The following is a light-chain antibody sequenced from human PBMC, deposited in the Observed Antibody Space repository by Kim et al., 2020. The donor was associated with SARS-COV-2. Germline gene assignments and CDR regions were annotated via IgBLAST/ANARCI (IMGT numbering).Light chain of an antibody. J-gene: IGLJ3*02. CDR3: QVWDSSTWV. Sequence: SVALGQTATITCGGNNIVTKNVPWYQQKPGQAPVLVMYRDTNRPSGIPERFSGSNSGNTATLTISRAQAGDEADYYCQVWDSSTWVFGGGTQLTVL. V-gene: IGLV3-9*01. CDR2: RDT. CDR1: NIVTKN.